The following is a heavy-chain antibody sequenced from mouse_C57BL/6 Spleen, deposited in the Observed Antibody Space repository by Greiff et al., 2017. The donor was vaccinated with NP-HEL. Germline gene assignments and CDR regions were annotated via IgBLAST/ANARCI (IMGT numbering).Heavy chain of an antibody. CDR1: GYTFTSYW. CDR2: IDPSDSET. V-gene: IGHV1-52*01. Sequence: QVQLQQPGAELVRPGSSVKLSCKASGYTFTSYWMHWVKQRPIQGLEWIGNIDPSDSETHYNQKFKDKATLTVDKSSSTAYMQLSSLTSEDSAVYYCARSNQDFGSSPFDYWGQGTTLTVSS. CDR3: ARSNQDFGSSPFDY. J-gene: IGHJ2*01. D-gene: IGHD1-1*01.